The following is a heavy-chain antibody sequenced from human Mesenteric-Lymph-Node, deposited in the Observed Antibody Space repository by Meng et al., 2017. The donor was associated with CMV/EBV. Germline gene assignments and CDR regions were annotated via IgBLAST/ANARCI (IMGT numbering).Heavy chain of an antibody. D-gene: IGHD2-15*01. CDR2: MSSSSTYI. J-gene: IGHJ3*02. CDR3: AREGRSGVYAFDI. V-gene: IGHV3-21*01. Sequence: GGSLRLSCAASGFTFNTYSMNWVRQAPGKGLEWLSSMSSSSTYIYYAKSVKGRFTISRDNAKNSLYLQMNSLRVEDTALYYCAREGRSGVYAFDIWGQGTMVTVSS. CDR1: GFTFNTYS.